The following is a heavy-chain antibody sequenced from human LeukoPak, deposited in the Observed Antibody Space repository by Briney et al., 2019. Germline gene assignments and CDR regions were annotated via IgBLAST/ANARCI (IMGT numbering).Heavy chain of an antibody. J-gene: IGHJ3*02. D-gene: IGHD3-16*01. CDR3: ARVAITFGGHAFDI. Sequence: GASVKVSCKASGGTFSSYAISWVRQAPGQGLEWMGWISAYNGNTNYAQKLQGRVTMTTDTSTSTAYMELRSLRSDDTAVYYCARVAITFGGHAFDIWGQGTMVTVSS. CDR1: GGTFSSYA. CDR2: ISAYNGNT. V-gene: IGHV1-18*01.